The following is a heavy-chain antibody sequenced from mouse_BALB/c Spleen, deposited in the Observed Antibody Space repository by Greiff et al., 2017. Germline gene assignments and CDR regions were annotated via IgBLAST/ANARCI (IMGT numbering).Heavy chain of an antibody. CDR3: ARCYGSSPYYAMDY. J-gene: IGHJ4*01. CDR1: GFSLTSYG. Sequence: QVQLKESGPGLVQPSQSLSITCTVSGFSLTSYGVHWVRQSPGKGLEWLGVIWSGGSTDYNAAFISRLSISKDNSKSQVFFKMNSLQANDTAIYYCARCYGSSPYYAMDYWGQGTSVTVSS. V-gene: IGHV2-2*02. CDR2: IWSGGST. D-gene: IGHD1-1*01.